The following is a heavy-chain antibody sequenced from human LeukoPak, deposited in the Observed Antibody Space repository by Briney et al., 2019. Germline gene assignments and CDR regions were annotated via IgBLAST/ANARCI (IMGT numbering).Heavy chain of an antibody. V-gene: IGHV4-39*07. CDR1: GGSISSSSYY. CDR2: IYYSGST. Sequence: SETLSLTCTVSGGSISSSSYYWGWIRQPPGEGLEWIGSIYYSGSTYYNPSLKSRVTISVDTSKNQFSLKLSSVTAADTAVYYCARDGYCSSTSCQFDYWGQGTLVTVSS. CDR3: ARDGYCSSTSCQFDY. J-gene: IGHJ4*02. D-gene: IGHD2-2*03.